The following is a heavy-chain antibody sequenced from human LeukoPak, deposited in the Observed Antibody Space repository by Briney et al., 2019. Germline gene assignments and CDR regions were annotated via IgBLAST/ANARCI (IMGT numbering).Heavy chain of an antibody. J-gene: IGHJ4*02. D-gene: IGHD3-3*01. CDR2: ITGTIIST. Sequence: PGGSLRLSCAASGFTFRSYAMSWVRQAPGKGLEWVSAITGTIISTYYVDSVRSRFTISRDNSKNTLYLQMDSLRAEDTATYYCARGITVFGTLDYWGQGTLVTVSS. V-gene: IGHV3-23*05. CDR1: GFTFRSYA. CDR3: ARGITVFGTLDY.